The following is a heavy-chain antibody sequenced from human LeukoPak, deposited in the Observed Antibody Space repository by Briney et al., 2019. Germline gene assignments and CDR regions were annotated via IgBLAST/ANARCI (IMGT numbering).Heavy chain of an antibody. D-gene: IGHD1-20*01. CDR2: ISSSGSTI. CDR1: GFTFSDYY. CDR3: ARDNRYNWNDVGYYFDY. J-gene: IGHJ4*02. V-gene: IGHV3-11*01. Sequence: GGSLRLSCAASGFTFSDYYMSWIRQAPGKGLEWVSYISSSGSTIYYADSVKGRFTTSRDNAKNSLYLQMNSLRAEDTAVYYCARDNRYNWNDVGYYFDYWGQGTLVTVSS.